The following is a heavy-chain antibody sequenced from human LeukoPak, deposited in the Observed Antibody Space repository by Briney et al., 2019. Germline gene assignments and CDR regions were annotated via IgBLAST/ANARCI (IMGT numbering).Heavy chain of an antibody. J-gene: IGHJ4*02. D-gene: IGHD2-21*02. CDR1: GYTFTGYY. CDR2: INPNSGGT. V-gene: IGHV1-2*06. CDR3: ASWVYCGGDCYSFDY. Sequence: ASVKVSCKASGYTFTGYYMHWVRQAPGQGLEWMGRINPNSGGTNYAQKFQGRVTMTRDTSISTAYMELSRLRSDDTAVYYCASWVYCGGDCYSFDYWGQGTLVTVSS.